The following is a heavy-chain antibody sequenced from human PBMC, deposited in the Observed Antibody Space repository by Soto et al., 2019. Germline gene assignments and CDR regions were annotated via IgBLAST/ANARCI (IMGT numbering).Heavy chain of an antibody. CDR1: GGSISSTNW. V-gene: IGHV4-4*02. CDR3: AAICSGDCYRGDY. J-gene: IGHJ4*02. Sequence: QVQLQESGPGLVKPSGTLSLTCAVSGGSISSTNWWSWVRRPPGKGLEWIGEIYHSGSTNYNPSLKGRVTISVDKSKNQFSLNLSSVTAADTAVYYCAAICSGDCYRGDYWGQGTLVTVSS. D-gene: IGHD2-21*02. CDR2: IYHSGST.